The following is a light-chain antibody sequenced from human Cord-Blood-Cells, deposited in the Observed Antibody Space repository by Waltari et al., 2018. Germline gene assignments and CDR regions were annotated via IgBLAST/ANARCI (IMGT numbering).Light chain of an antibody. CDR1: QSVSSN. Sequence: EIVMTHSPATLSVSPGERAPLSCRASQSVSSNLAWYQQKPGQAPRLLIYGASTRATGIPARFSGSGSGTEFTLTISSLQSEDFAVYYCQQYNNWPPSFGQGTKVEIK. CDR2: GAS. CDR3: QQYNNWPPS. V-gene: IGKV3-15*01. J-gene: IGKJ1*01.